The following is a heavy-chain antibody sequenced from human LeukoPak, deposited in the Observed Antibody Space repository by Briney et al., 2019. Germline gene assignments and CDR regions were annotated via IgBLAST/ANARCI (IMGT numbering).Heavy chain of an antibody. CDR1: GGSISSGGYY. Sequence: PSETLSLTCTVSGGSISSGGYYWSWIRQHPGKGLEWIGYIYYSGSTYYNPSLKSRVTISVDTSKNQFSLKLSSVTAADTAVYYCARFGYYDSSGYYSNWFDPWGQGTLVTVSS. V-gene: IGHV4-31*03. CDR3: ARFGYYDSSGYYSNWFDP. D-gene: IGHD3-22*01. J-gene: IGHJ5*02. CDR2: IYYSGST.